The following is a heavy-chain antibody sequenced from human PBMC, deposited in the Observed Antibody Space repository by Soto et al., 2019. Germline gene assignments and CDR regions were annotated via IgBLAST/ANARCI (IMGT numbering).Heavy chain of an antibody. V-gene: IGHV3-23*01. CDR3: AKNYQFDS. CDR1: GFTFSSYA. J-gene: IGHJ4*02. Sequence: GGSLRLSCAASGFTFSSYAMSWVRQAPGKGLDWVSSVSTSGVTYYADSVKGRFTSSRDNSKNTLYLQLNSLRAEDTAVYYCAKNYQFDSWGQGTRVTVSS. CDR2: VSTSGVT. D-gene: IGHD2-2*01.